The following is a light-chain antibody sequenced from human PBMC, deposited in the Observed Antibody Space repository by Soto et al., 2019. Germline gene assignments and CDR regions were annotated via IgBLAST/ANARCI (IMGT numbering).Light chain of an antibody. CDR3: QQYDSYSRT. Sequence: DIQMTQSPSTLSASVGDRVTITCRASQSISSWLAWYQQKPGKAPKLLIYDASSLESGVPSRFSGSGSGTEFTLTISNLQPDDFATYYCQQYDSYSRTFGGGTKVEI. V-gene: IGKV1-5*01. J-gene: IGKJ4*01. CDR2: DAS. CDR1: QSISSW.